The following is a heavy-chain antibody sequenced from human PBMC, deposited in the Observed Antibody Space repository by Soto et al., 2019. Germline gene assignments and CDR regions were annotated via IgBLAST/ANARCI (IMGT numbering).Heavy chain of an antibody. CDR3: ARGRGIGFSSTWNIYWYYNMDV. CDR1: GGTFSDYA. V-gene: IGHV1-69*01. D-gene: IGHD6-13*01. J-gene: IGHJ6*01. Sequence: QVQLVQSGAEVWKSGSSVKVSCKAAGGTFSDYALSWVRQAPGQGLEWMGGIIPMFATTNYAQKFQGRVTSTADDSATTAHMELSSLKSEATAVYYCARGRGIGFSSTWNIYWYYNMDVWGQGTTVTVSS. CDR2: IIPMFATT.